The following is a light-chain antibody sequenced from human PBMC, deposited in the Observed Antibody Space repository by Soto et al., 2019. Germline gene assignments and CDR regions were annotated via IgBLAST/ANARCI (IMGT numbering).Light chain of an antibody. J-gene: IGKJ2*02. CDR3: QQYDNFPRT. Sequence: DIQMTQSPSSLSASVGDRVTISCQANQDISNYLNWYQQKPGKAPKLLIYDASNLETGVPSRFSGSGSGTDFTFPIRSLQPEDTATYYCQQYDNFPRTFGQGTKLEIK. CDR1: QDISNY. V-gene: IGKV1-33*01. CDR2: DAS.